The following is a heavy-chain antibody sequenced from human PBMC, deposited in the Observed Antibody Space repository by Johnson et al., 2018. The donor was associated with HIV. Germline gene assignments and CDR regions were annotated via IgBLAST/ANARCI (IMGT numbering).Heavy chain of an antibody. J-gene: IGHJ3*02. CDR1: GFTFSTYA. Sequence: QVQLVESGGGVVQPGRSLRLSCAASGFTFSTYAIHWVRQAPGKGLEWVAIISYDGSTKYYADSVKGRFTISRDNSKNSLYLQMNTLRAEDTAVYYCARDSYDSSGYPIWGQGTMVTVSS. V-gene: IGHV3-30-3*01. D-gene: IGHD3-22*01. CDR3: ARDSYDSSGYPI. CDR2: ISYDGSTK.